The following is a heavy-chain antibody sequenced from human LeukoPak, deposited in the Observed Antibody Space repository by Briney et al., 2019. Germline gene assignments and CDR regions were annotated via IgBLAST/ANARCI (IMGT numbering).Heavy chain of an antibody. CDR1: GGSFSGYY. CDR2: INHSGST. Sequence: SETLSLTCAVYGGSFSGYYWSWIRQPPGKGLEWIGEINHSGSTNYNPSLKSRVTISVDTSKNQFSLKLSSVTAADTAVYYCAGQAAADYYYYGMGVWGQGTTVTVSS. CDR3: AGQAAADYYYYGMGV. D-gene: IGHD6-13*01. V-gene: IGHV4-34*01. J-gene: IGHJ6*02.